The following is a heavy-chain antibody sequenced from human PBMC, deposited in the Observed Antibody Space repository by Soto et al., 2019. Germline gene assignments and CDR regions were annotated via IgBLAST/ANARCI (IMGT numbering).Heavy chain of an antibody. CDR1: GYTFTSYA. J-gene: IGHJ4*02. Sequence: ASVKGSCKASGYTFTSYAMHWVGQAPGQRLEWMGWINAGNGNTKYSQKFQGRVTITRDTSASTAYMELSSLRSEDTAVYYCAREEHSSGWFPFDYWGQGTLVTVSS. CDR2: INAGNGNT. V-gene: IGHV1-3*01. CDR3: AREEHSSGWFPFDY. D-gene: IGHD6-19*01.